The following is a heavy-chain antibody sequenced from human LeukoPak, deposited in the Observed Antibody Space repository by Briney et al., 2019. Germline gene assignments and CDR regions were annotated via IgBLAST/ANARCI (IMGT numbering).Heavy chain of an antibody. J-gene: IGHJ5*02. CDR2: IYTSGST. CDR3: ARDPPYYYGSGIDVWFDP. D-gene: IGHD3-10*01. V-gene: IGHV4-4*07. Sequence: SETLSLTCTVSGGSISSYYWSWIRQPAGKGLEWIGRIYTSGSTNYNPSLKSRVTMPVDTSKNQFSLELSSVTAADTAVYYCARDPPYYYGSGIDVWFDPWGQGTLVTVSS. CDR1: GGSISSYY.